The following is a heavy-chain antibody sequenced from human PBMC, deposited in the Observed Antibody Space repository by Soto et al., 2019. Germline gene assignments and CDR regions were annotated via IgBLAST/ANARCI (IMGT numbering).Heavy chain of an antibody. J-gene: IGHJ3*01. CDR3: ARGGSSDWQVAFDF. CDR1: GGSFSSYF. V-gene: IGHV4-34*01. CDR2: VNHNGRN. Sequence: KSSETLSLTCDVYGGSFSSYFWNWIRQSPGKGLEWIGKVNHNGRNNYNPSLKSRVTISLDMSKKQISLKLTSVTAADTAVYYCARGGSSDWQVAFDFWGQGTMVTVSS. D-gene: IGHD6-19*01.